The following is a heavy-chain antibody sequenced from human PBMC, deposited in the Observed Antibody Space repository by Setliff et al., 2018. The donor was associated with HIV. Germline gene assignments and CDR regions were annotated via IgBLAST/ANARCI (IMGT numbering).Heavy chain of an antibody. Sequence: GGSLRLSCGISGFTFSNYGMHWVRQAPGKGLEWVAFIRYDGSDKYYVDSVKGRFTVSRDNSKNTLYLQMNSLRPEDTALYYCAKDRLLDGSSWYYLDYWGQGTLVTVSS. CDR3: AKDRLLDGSSWYYLDY. J-gene: IGHJ4*02. D-gene: IGHD6-13*01. CDR1: GFTFSNYG. V-gene: IGHV3-30*02. CDR2: IRYDGSDK.